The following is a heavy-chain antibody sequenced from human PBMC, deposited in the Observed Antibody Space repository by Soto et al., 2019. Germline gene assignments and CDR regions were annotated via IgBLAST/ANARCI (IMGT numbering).Heavy chain of an antibody. CDR3: ARARTIFGVVIQFYYGMDV. Sequence: PSETLSLTCAVYGGSFSGYYWSWIRQPPGKGLEWIGEINHSGSTNYNPSLKSRVTISVGTSKNQFSLKLSSVTAADTAVYYCARARTIFGVVIQFYYGMDVWGQGTTVTVSS. V-gene: IGHV4-34*01. D-gene: IGHD3-3*01. J-gene: IGHJ6*02. CDR1: GGSFSGYY. CDR2: INHSGST.